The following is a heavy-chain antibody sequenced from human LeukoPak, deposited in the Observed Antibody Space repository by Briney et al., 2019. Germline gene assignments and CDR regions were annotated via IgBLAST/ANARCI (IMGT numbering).Heavy chain of an antibody. V-gene: IGHV4-59*12. CDR2: IYYRGMT. CDR1: GGSISSYY. Sequence: SETLSLTCTVSGGSISSYYWSWIRQPPGKGLEWIGYIYYRGMTYFNPSLKSRVSISVDTSKNQFSLKLTSVTVADTAVYYCVRGDYSSGWHLDYWGQGTLVTVSS. D-gene: IGHD6-19*01. CDR3: VRGDYSSGWHLDY. J-gene: IGHJ4*02.